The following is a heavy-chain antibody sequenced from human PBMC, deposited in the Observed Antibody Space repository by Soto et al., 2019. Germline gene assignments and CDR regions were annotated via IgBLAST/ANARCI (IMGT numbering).Heavy chain of an antibody. CDR3: ARDPMLTLAPYSFDY. J-gene: IGHJ4*02. CDR1: GFTFSYDG. V-gene: IGHV3-33*01. D-gene: IGHD1-20*01. CDR2: IWFDGYNK. Sequence: PVGSLRLSSAASGFTFSYDGMHCCRPAPVKGLECVAVIWFDGYNKYSAGSLKGRFTISRDNSKSTLYLQMNSLRVEDTAVYYCARDPMLTLAPYSFDYWGQGTLVTVYS.